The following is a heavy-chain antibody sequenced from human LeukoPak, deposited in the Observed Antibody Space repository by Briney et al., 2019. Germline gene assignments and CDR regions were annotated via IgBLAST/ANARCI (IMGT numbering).Heavy chain of an antibody. CDR1: GFTFITYA. CDR2: ISGSGSST. CDR3: AKEMATMRAFDF. D-gene: IGHD5-24*01. V-gene: IGHV3-23*01. Sequence: GGSLRLSCAASGFTFITYAMSWVRQAPGKGLEWVSVISGSGSSTYYADSVKGRFTISRDNSKNTLYLQMNSLRAEDTAVYYCAKEMATMRAFDFWGQGTMVTVSS. J-gene: IGHJ3*01.